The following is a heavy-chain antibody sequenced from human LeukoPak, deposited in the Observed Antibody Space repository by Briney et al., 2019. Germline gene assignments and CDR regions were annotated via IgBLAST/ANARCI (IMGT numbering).Heavy chain of an antibody. D-gene: IGHD3-3*01. CDR3: ARDPARVYYDFRSGGKNWFDP. CDR2: INPNSGGT. J-gene: IGHJ5*02. CDR1: GYTFTGYY. V-gene: IGHV1-2*02. Sequence: ASVKVSCKASGYTFTGYYMHWVRQAPGRGLEWMGWINPNSGGTNYAQKFQGRVTMTRDTSISTAYMELSRLRSDDTPVYYCARDPARVYYDFRSGGKNWFDPWGQGTLVTVSS.